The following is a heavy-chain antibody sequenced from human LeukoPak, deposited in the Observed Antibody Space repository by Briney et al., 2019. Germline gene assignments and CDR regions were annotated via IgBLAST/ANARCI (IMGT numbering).Heavy chain of an antibody. J-gene: IGHJ4*02. D-gene: IGHD3-9*01. CDR1: GFTVSSNY. V-gene: IGHV3-53*01. CDR3: ARARYDILTGYCFDY. Sequence: GGSLRLSCAASGFTVSSNYMSWVRQAPGKGLEWVSVIYSGGSTYYADSVKGRFTISRDNSKNTLYLQMNSLRAEDTAVYYCARARYDILTGYCFDYWGQGTLVTVSS. CDR2: IYSGGST.